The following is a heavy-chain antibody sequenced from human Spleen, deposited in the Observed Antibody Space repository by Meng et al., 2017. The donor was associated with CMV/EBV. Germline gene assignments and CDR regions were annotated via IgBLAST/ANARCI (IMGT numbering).Heavy chain of an antibody. D-gene: IGHD6-6*01. J-gene: IGHJ4*02. CDR2: IIPILGIA. V-gene: IGHV1-69*04. CDR1: GGTFSSYT. CDR3: ARDEDLDSSSPRNTSDY. Sequence: SVKVSCKASGGTFSSYTISWVRQAPGQGLEWMGRIIPILGIANYAQKFQGRVPITADKSTSTAYMELSSLRSEDTAVYYCARDEDLDSSSPRNTSDYWGQGTLVTVSS.